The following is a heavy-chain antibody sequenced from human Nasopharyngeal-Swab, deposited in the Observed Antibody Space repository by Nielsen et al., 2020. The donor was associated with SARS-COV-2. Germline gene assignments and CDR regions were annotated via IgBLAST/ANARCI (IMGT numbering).Heavy chain of an antibody. CDR1: GFIFSASA. J-gene: IGHJ4*02. V-gene: IGHV3-73*01. CDR3: TTDFYFDY. CDR2: IGDKDHNYAT. Sequence: GESLKISCAASGFIFSASAIHWVRPASGKGLEWVVRIGDKDHNYATTYGSSVQGRFTITRDDSKNTAFLQMDSLKTEDTALYYCTTDFYFDYWGQGTLVTVSS.